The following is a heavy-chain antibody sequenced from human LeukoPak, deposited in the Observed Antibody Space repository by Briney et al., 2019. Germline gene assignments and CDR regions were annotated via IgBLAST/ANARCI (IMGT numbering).Heavy chain of an antibody. J-gene: IGHJ4*02. CDR2: INPNSGGT. CDR1: GYTFTGYY. V-gene: IGHV1-2*02. CDR3: ARDYYGSGSYYQLGY. D-gene: IGHD3-10*01. Sequence: AAVKVSCKASGYTFTGYYMHWVRQAPGQGLEWMGWINPNSGGTKYAQKFQGRVTMTRDTSITTVYMELSSLRSDDTAVYYCARDYYGSGSYYQLGYWGQGTLVTVSS.